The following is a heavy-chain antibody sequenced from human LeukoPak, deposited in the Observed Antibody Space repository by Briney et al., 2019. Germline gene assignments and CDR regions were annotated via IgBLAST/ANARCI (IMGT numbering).Heavy chain of an antibody. CDR2: IYHSGST. CDR3: ARAPTLRL. CDR1: GGSISSGGYY. Sequence: SETLSLTCTVSGGSISSGGYYWSWIRQPPGKGLEWIGYIYHSGSTYYNPSLKSRVTISVDRSKNQFSLKQSSVTAADTAVYYCARAPTLRLWGRGTLVTVSS. V-gene: IGHV4-30-2*01. J-gene: IGHJ2*01. D-gene: IGHD3-16*01.